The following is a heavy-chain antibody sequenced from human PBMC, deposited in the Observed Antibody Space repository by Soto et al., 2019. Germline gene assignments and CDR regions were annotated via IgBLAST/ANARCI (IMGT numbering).Heavy chain of an antibody. D-gene: IGHD2-21*01. J-gene: IGHJ6*02. CDR2: IITVLGTT. CDR1: GDTFSSYA. Sequence: QVQLVQSGAALKKTGSSVKVSCRASGDTFSSYAVNWVRQAPGRGLEWMGRIITVLGTTDYAQNFKGRVTITAEKSTKTVYMELSSLRSEDTAVYYCARRRYCGYDCYHKHYNGMDVWGPGTTVTVAS. V-gene: IGHV1-69*08. CDR3: ARRRYCGYDCYHKHYNGMDV.